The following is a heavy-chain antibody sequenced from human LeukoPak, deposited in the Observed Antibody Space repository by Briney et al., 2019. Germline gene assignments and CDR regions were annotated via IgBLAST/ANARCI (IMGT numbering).Heavy chain of an antibody. CDR1: GFTFSNYA. Sequence: SGGSRRLSCAASGFTFSNYALTWVRQAPGKGLEWVSSISGVNTHYADSVKGRFSISRDNYKNTLYLQMSSLRAEDTAVYYCARDPNGNYVGAFDFQRWGQGTLVTVSS. D-gene: IGHD4-17*01. CDR3: ARDPNGNYVGAFDFQR. CDR2: ISGVNT. V-gene: IGHV3-23*01. J-gene: IGHJ1*01.